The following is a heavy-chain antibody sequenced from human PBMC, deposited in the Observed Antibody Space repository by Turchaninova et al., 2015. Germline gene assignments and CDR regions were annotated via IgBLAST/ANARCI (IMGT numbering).Heavy chain of an antibody. J-gene: IGHJ4*02. CDR2: SSPDGSRA. V-gene: IGHV3-74*01. CDR3: ARPTREVGDYGDY. Sequence: GESGGGLVQPGGSLRLSCAVSGFTVRNYWMHWVRQASGKGLMWVSRSSPDGSRADYADSVRGRFTVSRDNGKNTLYLQMDSLRAEDTAVYYCARPTREVGDYGDYWGQGALVTVSS. D-gene: IGHD4-17*01. CDR1: GFTVRNYW.